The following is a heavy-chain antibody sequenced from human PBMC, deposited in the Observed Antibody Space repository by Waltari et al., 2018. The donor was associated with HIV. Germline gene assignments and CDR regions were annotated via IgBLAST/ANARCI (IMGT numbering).Heavy chain of an antibody. CDR3: SRDPLEVVSAAR. V-gene: IGHV3-48*02. CDR2: ISRSGTSI. CDR1: GFTVSSYS. J-gene: IGHJ4*02. Sequence: EAQLVGSGGGLVQPGGSLRLSCAASGFTVSSYSMSWFRQAPGKGLEWVSYISRSGTSIHYADSVKGRFTTSRDIAKNSLFLQMHSLRDEDTAVYYCSRDPLEVVSAARWGQGTLVTVSS. D-gene: IGHD2-15*01.